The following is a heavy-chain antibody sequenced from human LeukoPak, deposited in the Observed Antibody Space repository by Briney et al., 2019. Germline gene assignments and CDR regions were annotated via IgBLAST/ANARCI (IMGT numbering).Heavy chain of an antibody. CDR3: AKDLSGTWSFDY. V-gene: IGHV3-64D*06. D-gene: IGHD1-26*01. CDR2: ISTNGETT. CDR1: GFPFNTHF. Sequence: GGSLRLSCSASGFPFNTHFMHWVRQTPGKALEYVSTISTNGETTFYADSVTGRFTISRDNSQNTLYLQMSSLRPDDTAVYYCAKDLSGTWSFDYWGQGTLVTVSS. J-gene: IGHJ4*02.